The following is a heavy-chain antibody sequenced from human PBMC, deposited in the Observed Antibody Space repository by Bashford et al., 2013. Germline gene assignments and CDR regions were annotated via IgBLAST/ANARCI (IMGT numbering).Heavy chain of an antibody. J-gene: IGHJ6*02. CDR3: AREGFCSGGGCQGRGYYHYYGMDV. Sequence: ASVKVVLQGSGYSYVAYGLSWLRQAPGQGLEWMGWISPYSGYTLYAEKFQGRVTMTADTSPNIASMTLRSLRSDDTAVYFCAREGFCSGGGCQGRGYYHYYGMDVWGRGTTVTVSS. CDR2: ISPYSGYT. V-gene: IGHV1-18*01. CDR1: GYSYVAYG. D-gene: IGHD2-15*01.